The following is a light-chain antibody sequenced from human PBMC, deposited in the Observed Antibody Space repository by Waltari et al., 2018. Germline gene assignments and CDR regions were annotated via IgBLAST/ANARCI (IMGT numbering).Light chain of an antibody. CDR1: QNIRSY. CDR2: AAS. J-gene: IGKJ3*01. Sequence: DIQMTQSPSSLSASVGDRVTITCRASQNIRSYLNWYQQKPGIAPKLLIYAASSLQSGVPSRFSGSGSGTDFTLTISSLQPEDFATYYCQQSYSTPLVTFGPGTKVDIK. V-gene: IGKV1-39*01. CDR3: QQSYSTPLVT.